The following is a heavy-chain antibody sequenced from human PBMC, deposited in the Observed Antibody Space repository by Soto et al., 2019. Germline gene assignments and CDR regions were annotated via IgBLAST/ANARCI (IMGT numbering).Heavy chain of an antibody. CDR2: IKSKTDGGTT. D-gene: IGHD3-3*01. CDR3: TTALSPITIFGVVIIFDY. CDR1: GFSFSNAW. V-gene: IGHV3-15*01. Sequence: GGSLWVSCAAPGFSFSNAWMSSVRQAPGEGLEWVGRIKSKTDGGTTDYAAPVKGRFTISRDDSKNTLYLQMNSLKTEDTAVYYCTTALSPITIFGVVIIFDYWGQGTLVTVS. J-gene: IGHJ4*02.